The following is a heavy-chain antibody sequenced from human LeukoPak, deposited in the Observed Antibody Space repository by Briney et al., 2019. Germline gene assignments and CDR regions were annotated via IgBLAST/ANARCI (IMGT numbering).Heavy chain of an antibody. D-gene: IGHD6-13*01. CDR1: GYSISSGYY. J-gene: IGHJ4*02. CDR3: ARLQYSSSC. CDR2: IYHSGST. V-gene: IGHV4-38-2*01. Sequence: SETLSLTCAVSGYSISSGYYWGWIRQPPGKGLEWIGSIYHSGSTYYNPSLKSRVTIPVDTSKNQFSLKLSSVTAADTAVYYCARLQYSSSCWGQGTLVTVSS.